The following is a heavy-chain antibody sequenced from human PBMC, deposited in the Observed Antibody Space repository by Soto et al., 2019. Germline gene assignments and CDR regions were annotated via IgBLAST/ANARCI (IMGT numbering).Heavy chain of an antibody. Sequence: QLQLQEAGPGLVKPSETLSLTCTVSGGSISSSNYYWGWIRQPPGKGLEWIGSIYYSGSTYYNPSLKSRVSISVDTFNNHFSLKLNSVTAADTAVYYCASQGNSGSYTNFDYWGQGTLVTVSS. CDR2: IYYSGST. CDR3: ASQGNSGSYTNFDY. CDR1: GGSISSSNYY. D-gene: IGHD3-10*01. V-gene: IGHV4-39*01. J-gene: IGHJ4*02.